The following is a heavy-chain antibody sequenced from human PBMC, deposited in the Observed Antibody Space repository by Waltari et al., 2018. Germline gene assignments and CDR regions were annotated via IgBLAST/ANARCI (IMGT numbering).Heavy chain of an antibody. CDR3: ARAARQWLASYYYYYGMDV. CDR2: IIPIFGTA. D-gene: IGHD6-19*01. J-gene: IGHJ6*02. CDR1: GGTFSSYA. Sequence: QVQLVQSGAEVKKPGSSVKVSCKASGGTFSSYAISWVRQAPGPGLEWRGGIIPIFGTANYAQKFQGRVTITADESTSTAYMELSSLRSEDTAVYYCARAARQWLASYYYYYGMDVWGQGTTVTVSS. V-gene: IGHV1-69*01.